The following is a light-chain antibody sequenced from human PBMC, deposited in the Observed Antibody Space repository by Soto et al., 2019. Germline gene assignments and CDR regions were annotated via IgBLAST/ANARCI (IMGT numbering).Light chain of an antibody. V-gene: IGKV4-1*01. CDR1: QSVLYSSNNKNY. J-gene: IGKJ1*01. CDR2: RAY. CDR3: QQYYSTLPT. Sequence: DIVMTQSPDSLAVSLGERATINCKSSQSVLYSSNNKNYLAWYQQKPGQPPKLLIYRAYTRESGVPDRFSGSGSGTDFTLTISRLQAEDVAVYYCQQYYSTLPTFGQGTKVEIK.